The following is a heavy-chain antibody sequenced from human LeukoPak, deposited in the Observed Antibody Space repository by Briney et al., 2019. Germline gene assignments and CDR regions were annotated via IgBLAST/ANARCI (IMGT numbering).Heavy chain of an antibody. Sequence: PGGSLRLSCAASGFTFSSFSMHWVRQAPGKGLEYVSAISYDGDSTYYADSVKDRFTISTDNSKTTLYLQMGSLRTEDTAVYYCARVGPVNYFDYWGQGNLVTVSS. CDR2: ISYDGDST. CDR3: ARVGPVNYFDY. V-gene: IGHV3-64*02. CDR1: GFTFSSFS. J-gene: IGHJ4*02.